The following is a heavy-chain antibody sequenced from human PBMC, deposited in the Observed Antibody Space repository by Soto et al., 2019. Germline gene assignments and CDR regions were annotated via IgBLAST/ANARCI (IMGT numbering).Heavy chain of an antibody. CDR2: IYYGGST. J-gene: IGHJ4*02. Sequence: LSLTCSVSGGSISSSGYYWSLVRHPPGKGREWIGYIYYGGSTYYNPSLRSRVTISADASNNQFSLKLSSVTAADTAVYYCTYGLGSPYYFDYWGQGTLVTVSS. CDR1: GGSISSSGYY. V-gene: IGHV4-31*03. CDR3: TYGLGSPYYFDY. D-gene: IGHD3-10*01.